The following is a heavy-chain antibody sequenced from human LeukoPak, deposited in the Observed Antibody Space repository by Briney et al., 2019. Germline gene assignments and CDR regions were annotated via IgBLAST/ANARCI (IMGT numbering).Heavy chain of an antibody. CDR3: ARGYDSSGYYSPDAFDI. CDR1: GFTFSSYS. V-gene: IGHV3-21*04. D-gene: IGHD3-22*01. Sequence: PGGSLRLSCAASGFTFSSYSMNWVRQAPGKGLEGVSSISSSSSYIYYADSVKGRFTISRDNAKNSLYLQMNSMRAEDTAVYYCARGYDSSGYYSPDAFDIWGQGTMVTVSS. J-gene: IGHJ3*02. CDR2: ISSSSSYI.